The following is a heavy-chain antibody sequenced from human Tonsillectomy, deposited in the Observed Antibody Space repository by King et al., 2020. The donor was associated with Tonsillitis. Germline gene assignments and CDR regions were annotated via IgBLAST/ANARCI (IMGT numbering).Heavy chain of an antibody. CDR3: VRDRVYSGDFDY. V-gene: IGHV1-46*01. J-gene: IGHJ4*02. CDR2: INPSGGST. Sequence: VQLVQSGAEVKKPGASVKVSCKASGYTFTSYYMHWVRQAPGQGLEWMGIINPSGGSTSYAQKFQGRVTLTRDTSTRPVYMELSSLRSEETAVYYCVRDRVYSGDFDYWGQGTLVTVSS. D-gene: IGHD1-26*01. CDR1: GYTFTSYY.